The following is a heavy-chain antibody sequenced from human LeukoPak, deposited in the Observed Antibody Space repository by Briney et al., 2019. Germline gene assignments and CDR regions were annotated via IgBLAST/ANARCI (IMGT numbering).Heavy chain of an antibody. CDR2: ISWNSGTI. Sequence: GGSLRLSCAASGFTFDDYAMHWVRQAPGKGLEWVSGISWNSGTIAYADSVKGRFTISRDNAKNSLYLQMNSLRAEDTAVYYCARLTPQYYFDYWGQGTLVTVSS. D-gene: IGHD2-21*02. V-gene: IGHV3-9*01. J-gene: IGHJ4*02. CDR1: GFTFDDYA. CDR3: ARLTPQYYFDY.